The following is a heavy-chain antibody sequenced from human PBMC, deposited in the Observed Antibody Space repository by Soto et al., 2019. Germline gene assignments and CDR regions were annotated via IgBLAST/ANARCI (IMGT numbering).Heavy chain of an antibody. CDR3: ASTRLVATSVWY. D-gene: IGHD5-12*01. Sequence: PSETLSLTCIVSGDSISSSIYHWGWIRQPPGKGLEWIGTISYSGNTYYKSSLKSRVTISVDTSKNQFSLKLSSVTAADTAVYYCASTRLVATSVWYWGQGTLVTVSS. CDR2: ISYSGNT. CDR1: GDSISSSIYH. J-gene: IGHJ4*02. V-gene: IGHV4-39*01.